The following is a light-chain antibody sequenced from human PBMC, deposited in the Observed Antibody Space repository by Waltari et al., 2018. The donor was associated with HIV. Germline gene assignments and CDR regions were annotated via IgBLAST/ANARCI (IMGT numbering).Light chain of an antibody. CDR1: TGAVTSGHY. CDR2: DTS. CDR3: LLSYSGARPVV. J-gene: IGLJ2*01. V-gene: IGLV7-46*01. Sequence: QAVVTQEPSLTVSPGGTVTLTCGSSTGAVTSGHYPYWFQQKPGQAPRTLIYDTSNNPAWTPARFSGSLFGGKAALTLSGAQPEDGAEYYCLLSYSGARPVVFGGGTKLTVL.